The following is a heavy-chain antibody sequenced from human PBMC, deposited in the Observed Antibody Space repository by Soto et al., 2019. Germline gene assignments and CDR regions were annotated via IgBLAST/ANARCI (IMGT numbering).Heavy chain of an antibody. CDR3: ALGVVPGFFDY. CDR2: ISAYNGNT. Sequence: ASVKVSCKASGNTLTGHGISWVRQAPGQGLEWMGWISAYNGNTNYAQKLQGRVTMTTDTSTDTAYMELRSLGSDDTAVYYCALGVVPGFFDYWGQGTLVTVSS. D-gene: IGHD2-2*01. J-gene: IGHJ4*02. CDR1: GNTLTGHG. V-gene: IGHV1-18*04.